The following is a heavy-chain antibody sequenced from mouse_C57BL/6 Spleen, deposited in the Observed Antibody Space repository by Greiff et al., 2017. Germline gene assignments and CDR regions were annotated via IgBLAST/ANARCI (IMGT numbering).Heavy chain of an antibody. J-gene: IGHJ1*03. V-gene: IGHV1-9*01. CDR2: ILPGSGST. CDR1: GYTFTGYW. CDR3: AREGTTVVAPKLLRYFEV. D-gene: IGHD1-1*01. Sequence: QVQLKQSGAELMKPGASVKLSCKATGYTFTGYWIEWVKQRPGHGLEWIGEILPGSGSTNYNEKFKGKATFTADTSSNTAYMQLSSLTTEDSAIYYWAREGTTVVAPKLLRYFEVWGTGTTVTVSS.